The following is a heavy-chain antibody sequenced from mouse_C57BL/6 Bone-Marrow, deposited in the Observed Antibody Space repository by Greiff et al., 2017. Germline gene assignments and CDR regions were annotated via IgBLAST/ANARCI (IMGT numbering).Heavy chain of an antibody. CDR2: IHPDSGST. D-gene: IGHD2-1*01. J-gene: IGHJ3*01. CDR3: ARDLYYYGNYGFDY. CDR1: GYTFTSYW. V-gene: IGHV1-64*01. Sequence: QVQLQQPGAELVKPGASVKLSCKASGYTFTSYWMHWVKQRPGQGLEWIGMIHPDSGSTNYNEKFKSKATLTVDKSSSTAYMQLSSLTSEDSAVYYWARDLYYYGNYGFDYWGQGTLVTVSA.